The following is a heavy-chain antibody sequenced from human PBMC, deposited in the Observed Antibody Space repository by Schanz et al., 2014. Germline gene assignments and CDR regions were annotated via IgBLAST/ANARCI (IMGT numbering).Heavy chain of an antibody. CDR2: INSRSNFI. D-gene: IGHD5-12*01. V-gene: IGHV3-21*01. J-gene: IGHJ3*02. CDR1: EFSFSSFG. CDR3: AGAVATIRADSFDS. Sequence: EVKLLESGGGVVQPGGSLRLSCAASEFSFSSFGMNWVRQAPGKGLEWVSSINSRSNFIYYADSVKGRFTISRDNAKNSLYLQMNSLRAEDTAVYYCAGAVATIRADSFDSWGQGTMVAVSS.